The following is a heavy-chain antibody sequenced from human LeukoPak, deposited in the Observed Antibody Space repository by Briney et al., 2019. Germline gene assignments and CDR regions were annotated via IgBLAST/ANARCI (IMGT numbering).Heavy chain of an antibody. J-gene: IGHJ4*02. CDR3: ARAARDIVVVPAAILRV. Sequence: ASVKVSCKASGYTFTGYYMHWVRQAPGQGLEWMGWINPNSGGTNYAQKFQGRVTMTSDTSISTAYMELSRLRSDDTAGYYCARAARDIVVVPAAILRVWGQGTLVTVSS. V-gene: IGHV1-2*02. CDR1: GYTFTGYY. CDR2: INPNSGGT. D-gene: IGHD2-2*02.